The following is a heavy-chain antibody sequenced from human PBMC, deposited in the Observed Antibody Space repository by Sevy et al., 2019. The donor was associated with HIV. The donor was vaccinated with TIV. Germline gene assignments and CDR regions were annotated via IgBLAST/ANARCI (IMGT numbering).Heavy chain of an antibody. CDR1: GGSISSGNYY. CDR3: ARDAPEYTSSSVWFDP. CDR2: ISYTGNT. J-gene: IGHJ5*02. Sequence: SETLSLTCTVSGGSISSGNYYWHWIRQPPGKGLEWIGYISYTGNTYYNPSLKSPVTISVDTSNNQFSLRLTSVTAADPDVYYCARDAPEYTSSSVWFDPWGQGTLVTVSS. V-gene: IGHV4-30-4*01. D-gene: IGHD6-6*01.